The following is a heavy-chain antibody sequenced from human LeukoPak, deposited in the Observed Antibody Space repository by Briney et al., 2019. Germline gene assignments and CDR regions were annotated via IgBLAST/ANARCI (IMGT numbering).Heavy chain of an antibody. J-gene: IGHJ6*02. D-gene: IGHD5-18*01. V-gene: IGHV4-59*01. Sequence: SETLSLTCTVSGGSISSYYWNWIRQPPGKGLEWIGYIYYSGSTNYNPSLKSRVTISIDTSKNQFSLKLSSLTAADTAVYYCARWNRRRSGIQLVDDGMDVWGQGTTVTVSS. CDR2: IYYSGST. CDR3: ARWNRRRSGIQLVDDGMDV. CDR1: GGSISSYY.